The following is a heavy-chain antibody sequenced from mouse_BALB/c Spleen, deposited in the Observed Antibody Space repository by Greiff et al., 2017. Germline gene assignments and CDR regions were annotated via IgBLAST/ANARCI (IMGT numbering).Heavy chain of an antibody. CDR3: ERTATDHATTLYDAMDY. D-gene: IGHD3-2*02. CDR1: GYSFTGYF. V-gene: IGHV1-20*01. CDR2: INPSNSDT. Sequence: VQLQQSGPELVKPGASVKISCKASGYSFTGYFMNWVMQSHGKSLEWIGRINPSNSDTFYNQKFKGKATLTVDKSSSTAYMQLKSLTSEDSAVYYCERTATDHATTLYDAMDYWGQGTSVTVSS. J-gene: IGHJ4*01.